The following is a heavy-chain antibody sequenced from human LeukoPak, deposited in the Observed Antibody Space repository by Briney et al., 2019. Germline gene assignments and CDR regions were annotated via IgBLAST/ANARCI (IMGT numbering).Heavy chain of an antibody. CDR1: GFTFSSYA. Sequence: HPGGSLRLSCAASGFTFSSYAMSWVRQAPGKGLEWVSAISGSGGSTYYADSVKGRFTISRDNSKNTLYLQMNSLRAEDTAVYYCARDPMVRGVITLRPFDYWGQVTLVTVSS. CDR3: ARDPMVRGVITLRPFDY. J-gene: IGHJ4*02. CDR2: ISGSGGST. V-gene: IGHV3-23*01. D-gene: IGHD3-10*01.